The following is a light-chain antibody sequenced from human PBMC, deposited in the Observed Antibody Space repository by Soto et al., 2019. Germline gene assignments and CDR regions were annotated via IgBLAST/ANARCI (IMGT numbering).Light chain of an antibody. Sequence: EIVLTQSPATLSLSPGERATLSCRASQSVSTYLAWYQQKPGQAPRLLIHDASNRAAGIPARFSGSGSGTDFTLTISSLEPEDFAGYYCQQRSTLPYTFGPGTKVDV. CDR2: DAS. CDR1: QSVSTY. J-gene: IGKJ3*01. V-gene: IGKV3-11*01. CDR3: QQRSTLPYT.